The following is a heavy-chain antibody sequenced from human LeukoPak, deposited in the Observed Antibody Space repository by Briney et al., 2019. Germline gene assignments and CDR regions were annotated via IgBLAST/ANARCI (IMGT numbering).Heavy chain of an antibody. D-gene: IGHD1-26*01. CDR1: GFTFSSYG. V-gene: IGHV3-30*02. CDR2: IRYDGSNK. CDR3: AKAGLQWELPPGFDY. Sequence: GGSLRLSCAASGFTFSSYGMHWVRQAPGKGLEWVAFIRYDGSNKYYADSVKGRFTISRDNSKNTLYLQMNSLRAEDTAVYYCAKAGLQWELPPGFDYWGQGTLVTVSS. J-gene: IGHJ4*02.